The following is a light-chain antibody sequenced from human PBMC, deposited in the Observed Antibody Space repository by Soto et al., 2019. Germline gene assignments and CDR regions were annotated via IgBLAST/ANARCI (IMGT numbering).Light chain of an antibody. CDR1: SSDVGGYGF. Sequence: QSALTQPPSASGSPGQSVTISCTGSSSDVGGYGFVSWYQLHPGEAPKLMIYEVSKRPSGVPDRFSGSKSGTTASLTVSGLQANDEADYYCSSYADSNNYVFGNGTKLTVL. J-gene: IGLJ1*01. CDR3: SSYADSNNYV. V-gene: IGLV2-8*01. CDR2: EVS.